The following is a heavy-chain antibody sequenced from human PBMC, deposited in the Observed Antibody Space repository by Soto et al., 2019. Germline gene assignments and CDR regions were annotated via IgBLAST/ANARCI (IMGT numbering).Heavy chain of an antibody. Sequence: GGSLRLSCAASGFTFSSYAMSWVRQAPGKGLEWVSAISGSGGSTYYADSVKGRFTISRDNSKSTLYLQMNSLRAEDTAVYYCAKLFIVVVVAATAPAFDYWGQGTLVTVSS. CDR1: GFTFSSYA. CDR3: AKLFIVVVVAATAPAFDY. J-gene: IGHJ4*02. D-gene: IGHD2-15*01. V-gene: IGHV3-23*01. CDR2: ISGSGGST.